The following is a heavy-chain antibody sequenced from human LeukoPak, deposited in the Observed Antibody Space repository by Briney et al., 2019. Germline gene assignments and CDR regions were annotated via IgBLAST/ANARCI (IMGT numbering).Heavy chain of an antibody. V-gene: IGHV5-51*01. D-gene: IGHD2-21*02. CDR3: ARRRDCGGDCYSDNWFDP. CDR1: GYSFTSYW. CDR2: IYPGDSDT. J-gene: IGHJ5*02. Sequence: GESLKISCKGSGYSFTSYWIGWVRQMPGKGLEWMGIIYPGDSDTRYSPSFQGQVTISADQSISTAYLQWSSLKASDTAMYYCARRRDCGGDCYSDNWFDPWGQGTLVTVSS.